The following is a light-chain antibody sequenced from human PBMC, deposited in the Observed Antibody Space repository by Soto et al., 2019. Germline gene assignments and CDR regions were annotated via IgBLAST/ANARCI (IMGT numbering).Light chain of an antibody. CDR1: QSTSSY. CDR2: GAS. V-gene: IGKV1-39*01. CDR3: QQSYTTPLT. Sequence: DIPMTQSPSSLSASVGDRVTITCRASQSTSSYLFWFQQKPGKAPKLLIYGASSLQTGVPARFSGSGSGTDFTLTISSLQPEDFATYYCQQSYTTPLTFGPGTTVDIK. J-gene: IGKJ3*01.